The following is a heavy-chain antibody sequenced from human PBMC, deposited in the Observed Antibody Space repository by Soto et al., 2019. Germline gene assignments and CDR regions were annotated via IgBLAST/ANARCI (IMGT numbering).Heavy chain of an antibody. V-gene: IGHV5-51*01. CDR3: GRYFDWSTAGNGMDV. D-gene: IGHD3-9*01. CDR2: IYPGDSDT. Sequence: GESLKRSCSVSGYSFVRYWIGWVRQLPGKGPAWMSIIYPGDSDTRYSPSFQGQVTISADKSITTVYLQWSSLKASDTAMYYCGRYFDWSTAGNGMDVWGQRIKVTVSS. CDR1: GYSFVRYW. J-gene: IGHJ6*02.